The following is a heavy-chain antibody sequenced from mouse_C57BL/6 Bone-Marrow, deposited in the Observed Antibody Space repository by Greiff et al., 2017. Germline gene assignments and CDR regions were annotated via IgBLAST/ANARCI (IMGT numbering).Heavy chain of an antibody. J-gene: IGHJ4*01. CDR2: INPNNGGT. V-gene: IGHV1-26*01. D-gene: IGHD1-1*01. Sequence: VQLQQSGPELVKPGASVKISCKASGYTFTDYYMNWVKQSHGKSLEWIGDINPNNGGTSYNQKFKGKATLTVDKSSSTAYMELRSRTSEDSAVYYCARDYGGYAMDYWGQGTSVTVSS. CDR3: ARDYGGYAMDY. CDR1: GYTFTDYY.